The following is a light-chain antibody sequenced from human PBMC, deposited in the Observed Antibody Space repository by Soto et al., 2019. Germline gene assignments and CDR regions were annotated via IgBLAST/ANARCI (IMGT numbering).Light chain of an antibody. CDR3: SSYTSSSTHYA. CDR1: SSDVGGYNY. V-gene: IGLV2-14*01. J-gene: IGLJ1*01. CDR2: DVS. Sequence: QSVLTQPASVSGSPGQSITISCTGTSSDVGGYNYVSWYQQHPGKAPKLMIYDVSNRPSGVSNRFSGSKSGNTASLTISGLQAEDESDYYCSSYTSSSTHYAFGTGPKVTVL.